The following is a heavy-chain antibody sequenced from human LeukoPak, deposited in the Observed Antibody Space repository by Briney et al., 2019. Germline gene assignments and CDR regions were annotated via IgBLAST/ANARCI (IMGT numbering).Heavy chain of an antibody. V-gene: IGHV3-15*01. CDR1: GFIFTNAW. CDR2: IKSKTDGGTT. J-gene: IGHJ4*02. Sequence: GGSLRLSCAASGFIFTNAWMNWVRQAPGKGLEWVGRIKSKTDGGTTDYAAPVKGRFTASRDDSKKMLYLQMNSLKTEDTGVYYCTSSSSDWGQGTLVTVSS. D-gene: IGHD6-19*01. CDR3: TSSSSD.